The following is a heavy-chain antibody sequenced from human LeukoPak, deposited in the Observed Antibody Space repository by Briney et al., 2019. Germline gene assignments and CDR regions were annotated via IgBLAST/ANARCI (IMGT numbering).Heavy chain of an antibody. D-gene: IGHD3-22*01. CDR3: ARDQYYDVSTYYEIDY. J-gene: IGHJ4*02. V-gene: IGHV4-59*12. Sequence: ASETLSLTCTVSGGSISSYYWSWIRQPPGKGLEWIGYIYYSGSTNYNPSLRSRVTISVDTSKNQFSLKLSSVTAADTAVYYCARDQYYDVSTYYEIDYWGQGTLVTVSS. CDR2: IYYSGST. CDR1: GGSISSYY.